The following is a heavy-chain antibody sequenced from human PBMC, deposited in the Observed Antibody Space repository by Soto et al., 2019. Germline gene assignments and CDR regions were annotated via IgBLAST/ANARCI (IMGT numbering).Heavy chain of an antibody. Sequence: QVQLQESGPGLVKPSETLSLTCTVSGGSISSYYWSWIRQPPGKGLEWIGYIYYSGSTNYNPSLKSRVTISVDTSKNQFTLKLSSVTAADTAVYYCASCRQQESPDYYYYYYMDVWGKGTTVTVSS. V-gene: IGHV4-59*01. CDR2: IYYSGST. J-gene: IGHJ6*03. CDR3: ASCRQQESPDYYYYYYMDV. D-gene: IGHD6-13*01. CDR1: GGSISSYY.